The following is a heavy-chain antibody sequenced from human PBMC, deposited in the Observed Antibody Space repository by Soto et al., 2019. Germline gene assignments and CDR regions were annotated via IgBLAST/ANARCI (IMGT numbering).Heavy chain of an antibody. D-gene: IGHD6-13*01. Sequence: PSETLFLTCTVSGGSISSGGYYWSWIRQHPGKGLEWIGYIYYSGSTYYNPSLKSRVTISVDTSKNQFSLKLSSVTAADTAVYYCARGPPWVAAAGSSDYWGQGTLVTVSS. J-gene: IGHJ4*02. CDR3: ARGPPWVAAAGSSDY. CDR2: IYYSGST. V-gene: IGHV4-31*03. CDR1: GGSISSGGYY.